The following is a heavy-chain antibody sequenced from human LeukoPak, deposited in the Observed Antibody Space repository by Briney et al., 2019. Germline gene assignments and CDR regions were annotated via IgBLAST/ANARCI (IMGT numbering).Heavy chain of an antibody. D-gene: IGHD2-8*01. V-gene: IGHV3-21*01. Sequence: GGSLRLSCAASGFTFSSYSMNWVRQAPGKGLEWVSSISSSSSYIYYADSVKGRFTISRDNAKNSLYLQVNSLRAEDTAVYYCAYGTNSAADYWGQGTLVTVSS. J-gene: IGHJ4*02. CDR1: GFTFSSYS. CDR3: AYGTNSAADY. CDR2: ISSSSSYI.